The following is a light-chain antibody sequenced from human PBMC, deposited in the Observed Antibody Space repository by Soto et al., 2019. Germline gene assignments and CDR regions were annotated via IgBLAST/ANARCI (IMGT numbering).Light chain of an antibody. CDR1: QSISSY. CDR3: QQSYSTPFT. CDR2: AAS. V-gene: IGKV1-39*01. J-gene: IGKJ2*01. Sequence: DIQMTQSPFSLSASVGDRVTITCRASQSISSYLNWYQQKPGKAPNLLIYAASSLQSGVPSRFSDSASGTDFTLTISSLHPEDFATYYCQQSYSTPFTFGQGTKLEIK.